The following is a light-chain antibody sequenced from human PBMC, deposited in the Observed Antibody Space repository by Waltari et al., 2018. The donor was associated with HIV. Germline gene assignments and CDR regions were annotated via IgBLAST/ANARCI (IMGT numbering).Light chain of an antibody. CDR2: EVS. CDR1: SSDVGSYNL. J-gene: IGLJ1*01. V-gene: IGLV2-23*02. CDR3: CSYAGSPYV. Sequence: QSALTQPASVSGSPGQSITISCTGTSSDVGSYNLGSWYQQHPGKAPKLMIYEVSKRPSGVSNRFSGSKSGNTASLTISGLQAEDEADYYCCSYAGSPYVFGTGTKVTVL.